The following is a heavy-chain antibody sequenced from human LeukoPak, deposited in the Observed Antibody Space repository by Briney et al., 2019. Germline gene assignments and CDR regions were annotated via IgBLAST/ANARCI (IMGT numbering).Heavy chain of an antibody. V-gene: IGHV3-30-3*01. CDR3: ARDVGSNWYERFDD. CDR1: GFTFSTYA. J-gene: IGHJ4*02. Sequence: GGSLRLSCAASGFTFSTYAIHWVRQAPGKGLEWVAVISYDGSTKYYADSVKGRFTISRDNSKNTLYLQMNSLRAEDTSVYYCARDVGSNWYERFDDWGQGTLVTVSS. D-gene: IGHD6-13*01. CDR2: ISYDGSTK.